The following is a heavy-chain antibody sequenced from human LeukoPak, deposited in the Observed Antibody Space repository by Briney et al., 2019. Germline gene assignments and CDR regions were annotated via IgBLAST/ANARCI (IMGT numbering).Heavy chain of an antibody. J-gene: IGHJ4*02. CDR2: IYTSGST. V-gene: IGHV4-61*02. CDR3: AREGRDYYDSSGYPRTYYFDY. D-gene: IGHD3-22*01. Sequence: SETLSLTCTVSGYSISSGYYWSWIRQPAGKGLEWIGRIYTSGSTNYNPSLKSRVTISVDTSKNQFSLKLSSVTAADTAVYYCAREGRDYYDSSGYPRTYYFDYWGQGTLVTVSS. CDR1: GYSISSGYY.